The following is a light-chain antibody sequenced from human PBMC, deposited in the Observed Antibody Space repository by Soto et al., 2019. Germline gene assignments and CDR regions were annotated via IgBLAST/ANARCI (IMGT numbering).Light chain of an antibody. CDR3: AAWDDSLSGVV. CDR1: ISNLGSNF. Sequence: QSVLTQPPSASGTPGQRVTISCSGSISNLGSNFVFWYQQLPGAAPKLLISRNDQRPSGVPDRFSGSKSGTPASLAISGLRSEDEADYHCAAWDDSLSGVVFGGGTKLTVL. V-gene: IGLV1-47*01. CDR2: RND. J-gene: IGLJ3*02.